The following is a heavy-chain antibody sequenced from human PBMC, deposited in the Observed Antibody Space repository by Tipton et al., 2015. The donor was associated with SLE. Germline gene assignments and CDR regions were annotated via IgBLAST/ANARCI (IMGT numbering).Heavy chain of an antibody. CDR1: GDSLSTNY. V-gene: IGHV4-4*07. CDR2: MYGSGSPT. Sequence: TLSLTCTVSGDSLSTNYWNWIRQPAGKGLEWIGRMYGSGSPTHYHPSLESRVTMSVDTSQKQFSLKLTSVTAADTAVYYCARRSITPYFDYWGQGTLVTASS. J-gene: IGHJ4*02. D-gene: IGHD2/OR15-2a*01. CDR3: ARRSITPYFDY.